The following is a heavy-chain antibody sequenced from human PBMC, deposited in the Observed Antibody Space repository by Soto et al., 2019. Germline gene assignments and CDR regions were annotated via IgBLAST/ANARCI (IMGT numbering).Heavy chain of an antibody. CDR2: ISWNSGSI. J-gene: IGHJ6*03. CDR1: GFTFDDYA. V-gene: IGHV3-9*01. D-gene: IGHD3-3*01. Sequence: GGSLRLSCPASGFTFDDYAMHWVRQAPGKGLEWVSGISWNSGSIGYADSVKGRFTISRDNAKNSLYLQMNSLRAEDTALYYCARSPGERSGGYYYYYMDVWGKGTTVTVSS. CDR3: ARSPGERSGGYYYYYMDV.